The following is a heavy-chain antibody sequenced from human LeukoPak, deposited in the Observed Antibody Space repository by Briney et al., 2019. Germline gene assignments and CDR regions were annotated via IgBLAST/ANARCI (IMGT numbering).Heavy chain of an antibody. CDR2: IYYTGTT. CDR3: ARASSVTTTVDY. V-gene: IGHV4-59*01. Sequence: SETLSLTCTVSGGSISSYYWSWIRQPPGKGLEWVGYIYYTGTTNYNPSLKSRVTISLDTSKNQFSLKLSSVTAADTAVYYCARASSVTTTVDYWGQGTLVTVSS. CDR1: GGSISSYY. D-gene: IGHD4-11*01. J-gene: IGHJ4*02.